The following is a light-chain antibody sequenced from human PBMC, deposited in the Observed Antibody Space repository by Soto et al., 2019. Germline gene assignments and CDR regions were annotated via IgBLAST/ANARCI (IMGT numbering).Light chain of an antibody. CDR1: QSVSSY. V-gene: IGKV3-11*01. CDR2: DAS. CDR3: QQRSNWRT. J-gene: IGKJ2*01. Sequence: EIVLTQSPATLSLSPGERATLSCRASQSVSSYLAWYQQKPGQAPRLLIYDASNRATGIPARFSGSGSWTDFTLTISSLEPEDFAVYYCQQRSNWRTFGQGTKLEIK.